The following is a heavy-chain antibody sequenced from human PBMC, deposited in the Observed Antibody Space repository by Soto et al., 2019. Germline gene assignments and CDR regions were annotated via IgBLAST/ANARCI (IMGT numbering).Heavy chain of an antibody. Sequence: SETLSLTCAVYGGSFSGYYWSWIRQPPGKGLEWIGEINHSGSTNYNPSLKSRVTRSVDTSKNQFSLKLSSVTAADTAVYYCARGDTAMALNWFDPWGQGTLVTVSS. CDR3: ARGDTAMALNWFDP. CDR1: GGSFSGYY. CDR2: INHSGST. D-gene: IGHD5-18*01. V-gene: IGHV4-34*01. J-gene: IGHJ5*02.